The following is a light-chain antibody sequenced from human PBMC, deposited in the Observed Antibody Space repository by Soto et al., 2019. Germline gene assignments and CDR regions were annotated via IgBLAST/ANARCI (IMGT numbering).Light chain of an antibody. CDR3: YSVADNNLV. CDR1: VLANKF. CDR2: KDS. V-gene: IGLV3-27*01. Sequence: SYELTQPSSVSVSPGQTARITCSGDVLANKFARWFQQKPGLAPVLVIYKDSERPSGIPERFSGSSSGTTVTLTISGAQVEDEADYYCYSVADNNLVFGGGTKLTVL. J-gene: IGLJ2*01.